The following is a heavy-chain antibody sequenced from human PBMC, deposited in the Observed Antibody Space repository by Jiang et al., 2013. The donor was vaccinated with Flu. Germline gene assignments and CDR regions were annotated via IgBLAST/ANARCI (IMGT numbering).Heavy chain of an antibody. CDR2: IYHSGST. D-gene: IGHD2-2*02. CDR3: ARDPYTSAYFDC. Sequence: LLKPSETLSLTCTVSGFSINNDYYWAWIRQPPGKGLEWIGNIYHSGSTYYNPSLKSRVTISVDTSKNQFSLKLNSVTATDTAVYYCARDPYTSAYFDCWGQGTLVTVSS. CDR1: GFSINNDYY. J-gene: IGHJ4*02. V-gene: IGHV4-38-2*02.